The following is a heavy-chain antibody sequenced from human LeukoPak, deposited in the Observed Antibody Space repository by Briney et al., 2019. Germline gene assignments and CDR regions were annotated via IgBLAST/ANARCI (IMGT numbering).Heavy chain of an antibody. Sequence: GGSLILSCAASGFTFSGCGMHWVRQAPGKGLEWVAFIWYDGRDKYYVDSVKGRFTISRDNSKNTLYLQMNSLRAEDTAMYYCAKDPYSYGSYFDYWGQGTLVTVSS. J-gene: IGHJ4*02. V-gene: IGHV3-30*02. D-gene: IGHD5-18*01. CDR2: IWYDGRDK. CDR3: AKDPYSYGSYFDY. CDR1: GFTFSGCG.